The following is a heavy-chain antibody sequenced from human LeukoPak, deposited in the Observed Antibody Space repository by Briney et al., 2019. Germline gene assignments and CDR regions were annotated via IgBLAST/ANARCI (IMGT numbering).Heavy chain of an antibody. Sequence: SQTLSLTCAISEYNVSSNSAARNWIRQSTSRGLEWLGRKYYRSKWYYDYAVSVKSRITINPDTSKNHFSLQLNSVTPEDTAVYYCARGPQLVDYYYIDVWGKGTTVTISS. J-gene: IGHJ6*03. CDR3: ARGPQLVDYYYIDV. CDR1: EYNVSSNSAA. D-gene: IGHD6-13*01. CDR2: KYYRSKWYY. V-gene: IGHV6-1*01.